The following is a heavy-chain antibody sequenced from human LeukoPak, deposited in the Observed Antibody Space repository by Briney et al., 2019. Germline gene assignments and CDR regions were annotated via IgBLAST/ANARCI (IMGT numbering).Heavy chain of an antibody. Sequence: NPSETLSLTCTVSGDSISSYYWSWIRPPPGKGLEWIGYIFYSGATNYNPSLKTRVTISVDTSKNQFSLKLSSVTAADTAVYYCARAWGPDSSGYSTGDAFDIWGQGTMVTVSS. CDR1: GDSISSYY. CDR3: ARAWGPDSSGYSTGDAFDI. D-gene: IGHD3-22*01. CDR2: IFYSGAT. V-gene: IGHV4-59*01. J-gene: IGHJ3*02.